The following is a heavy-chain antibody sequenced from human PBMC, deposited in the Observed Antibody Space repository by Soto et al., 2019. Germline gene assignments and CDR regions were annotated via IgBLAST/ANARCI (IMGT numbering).Heavy chain of an antibody. CDR2: ISGIGGTT. CDR1: GFSFSSYA. Sequence: GGSLRLSCAASGFSFSSYAMNWVRQAPGKGLEWVSGISGIGGTTYNADSVRGRYTISRDNSKKTLYLQMNSLRAEDTATYYCAKDAAMIFGSVGYIDFRGQGVLVTGSS. J-gene: IGHJ4*02. CDR3: AKDAAMIFGSVGYIDF. D-gene: IGHD3-3*01. V-gene: IGHV3-23*01.